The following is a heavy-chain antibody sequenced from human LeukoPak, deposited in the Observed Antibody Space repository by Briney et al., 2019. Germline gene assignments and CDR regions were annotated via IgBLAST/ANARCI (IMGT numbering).Heavy chain of an antibody. D-gene: IGHD2-15*01. V-gene: IGHV3-7*01. CDR2: IKEDGSDT. CDR1: GFTFSTYW. Sequence: GGSLRLSCAASGFTFSTYWMDWVHQAPGKGLEWVASIKEDGSDTNYVGSVRGRFTVSRDNTKNSLYLQMNSLRADDTAVYYCASDRAYSQFDYWGQGTLVTVSS. CDR3: ASDRAYSQFDY. J-gene: IGHJ4*02.